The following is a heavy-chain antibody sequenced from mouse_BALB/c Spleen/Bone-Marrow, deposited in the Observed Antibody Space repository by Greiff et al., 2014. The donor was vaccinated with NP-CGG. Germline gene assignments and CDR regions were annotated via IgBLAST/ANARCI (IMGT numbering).Heavy chain of an antibody. CDR2: ISSGGGST. CDR3: ARPLYYYGSSPFYAMDY. J-gene: IGHJ4*01. CDR1: GFAFSSYD. Sequence: EVQVVESGGGLVKPGGSLKLSCAASGFAFSSYDMSWVRQTPEKRLEWVAYISSGGGSTYYPDTVKGRFPISRDNAKNTLYLQMSSLKSEDTAMYYCARPLYYYGSSPFYAMDYWGQGTSVTVSS. V-gene: IGHV5-12-1*01. D-gene: IGHD1-1*01.